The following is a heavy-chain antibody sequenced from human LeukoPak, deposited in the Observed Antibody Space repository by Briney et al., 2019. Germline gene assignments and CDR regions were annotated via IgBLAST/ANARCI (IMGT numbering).Heavy chain of an antibody. CDR1: GYTFTSYG. V-gene: IGHV1-18*01. J-gene: IGHJ5*02. CDR2: ISAYNGNT. D-gene: IGHD3-22*01. CDR3: ARVGGYYDSSGYCGPNWFDP. Sequence: ASVRVSCKASGYTFTSYGISWVRQAPGQGLEWMGWISAYNGNTNYAQKLQGRVTMTTDTSTSTAYMELRSLRSDDTAVYYCARVGGYYDSSGYCGPNWFDPWGQGTLVTVSS.